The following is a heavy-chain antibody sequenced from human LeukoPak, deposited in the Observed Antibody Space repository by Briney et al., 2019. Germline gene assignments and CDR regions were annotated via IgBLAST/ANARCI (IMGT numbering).Heavy chain of an antibody. V-gene: IGHV1-2*02. CDR1: GYTFTGYY. D-gene: IGHD4-17*01. J-gene: IGHJ4*02. Sequence: GASVKVSCKASGYTFTGYYMHWVRQAPGQGLEWMGWINPNSGGTNYAQKFQGRVTMTRDTSISTAYMELSRLRSDDTAVYYCARLVGRCTVTTFGYWGQGTLVTVSS. CDR3: ARLVGRCTVTTFGY. CDR2: INPNSGGT.